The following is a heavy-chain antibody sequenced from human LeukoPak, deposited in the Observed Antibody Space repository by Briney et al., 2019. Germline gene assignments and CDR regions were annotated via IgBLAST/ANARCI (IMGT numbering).Heavy chain of an antibody. CDR1: GGSISSYY. V-gene: IGHV4-4*07. CDR2: IYTSGST. Sequence: SETLSLTCTVSGGSISSYYWSWIRQPAGKGLEWIGRIYTSGSTNYNPSLKSRVTMSVDTSKNQFSLKLSSVTAADTAVYYCARDRLCYYDSSGYYSYYFDYWGQGTLVTVSS. J-gene: IGHJ4*02. D-gene: IGHD3-22*01. CDR3: ARDRLCYYDSSGYYSYYFDY.